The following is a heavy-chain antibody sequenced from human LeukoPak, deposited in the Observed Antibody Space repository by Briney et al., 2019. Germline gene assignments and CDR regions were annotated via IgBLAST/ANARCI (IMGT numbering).Heavy chain of an antibody. CDR3: ARDLYCGGDCYSDGGAFDI. CDR1: GYTFTSYG. Sequence: ASVKVSCKASGYTFTSYGISWVRQAPGQGLEWMGWISAYNGNTNYAQKLQGRVTMTTDTSTSTAYMELRSLRSDDTAVYYCARDLYCGGDCYSDGGAFDIWGQGTMVTVSS. CDR2: ISAYNGNT. J-gene: IGHJ3*02. D-gene: IGHD2-21*02. V-gene: IGHV1-18*01.